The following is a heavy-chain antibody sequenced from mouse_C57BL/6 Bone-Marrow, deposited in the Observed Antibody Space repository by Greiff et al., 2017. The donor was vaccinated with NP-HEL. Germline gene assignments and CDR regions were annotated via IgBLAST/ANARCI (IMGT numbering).Heavy chain of an antibody. V-gene: IGHV1-22*01. CDR2: INHNNGGT. J-gene: IGHJ3*01. D-gene: IGHD1-1*01. Sequence: EVQLVESGPELVKPGASVKMSCKASGYTFTDYNMHWVKQSHGKSLEWIGYINHNNGGTSYNQKFKGKATLTVNKSSSTAYMELRSLTSEDSAVYYCARRGIHYYGSSYDGFAYWGQGTLVTVSA. CDR3: ARRGIHYYGSSYDGFAY. CDR1: GYTFTDYN.